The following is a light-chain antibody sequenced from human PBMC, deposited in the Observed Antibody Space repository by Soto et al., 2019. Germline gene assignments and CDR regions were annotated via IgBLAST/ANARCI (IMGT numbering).Light chain of an antibody. J-gene: IGKJ4*01. CDR2: QAS. CDR3: KDFSFSSGLT. Sequence: DIQMTQSPSTLSASVGDRVTITCRASQSISSWLAWYQQKPGKAPKLLIFQASSLKSGVPSRFSGSGSATEYPLPIVSRQPDVFASYCCKDFSFSSGLTLGGGTKVEIK. CDR1: QSISSW. V-gene: IGKV1-5*03.